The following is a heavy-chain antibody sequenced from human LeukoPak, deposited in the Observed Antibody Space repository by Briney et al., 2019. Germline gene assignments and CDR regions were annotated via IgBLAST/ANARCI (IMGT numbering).Heavy chain of an antibody. Sequence: SETLSLTCIVSGDSISNYYWSWIRQPAGKGLEWIGRIYTSGSTNYNPSLKSRVTMSVDTSKNQFSLKLTSVTAADTAVYYCARGVGYYDSSGYVMDYFDYWGQGTLVTVSS. CDR3: ARGVGYYDSSGYVMDYFDY. CDR2: IYTSGST. J-gene: IGHJ4*02. CDR1: GDSISNYY. V-gene: IGHV4-4*07. D-gene: IGHD3-22*01.